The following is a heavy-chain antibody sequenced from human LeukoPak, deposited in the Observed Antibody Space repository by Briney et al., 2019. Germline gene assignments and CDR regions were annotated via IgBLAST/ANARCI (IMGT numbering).Heavy chain of an antibody. CDR3: ATYLGGPTIGDYYYGMDV. CDR1: GGTFSSYT. Sequence: SVKVSCKASGGTFSSYTISWVRQAPGQGLEWMGRIIPILGIANYAQKFQGRVTITADKSTSTAYMELSSLRSEDTAVYYCATYLGGPTIGDYYYGMDVWGQGTTVTVSS. V-gene: IGHV1-69*02. CDR2: IIPILGIA. J-gene: IGHJ6*02. D-gene: IGHD3-16*01.